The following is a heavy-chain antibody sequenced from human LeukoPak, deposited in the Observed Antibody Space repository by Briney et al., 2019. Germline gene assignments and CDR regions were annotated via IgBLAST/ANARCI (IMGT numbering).Heavy chain of an antibody. CDR1: GGSISSYY. D-gene: IGHD2-21*01. V-gene: IGHV4-59*01. CDR3: ASGLLNYYYYYMDV. Sequence: PSETLSLTCTVSGGSISSYYWSWIRQPPGKGLEWIGYIYYSGSTNYNPSLKSRVTISVDTSKNQFSLKLSSVTAADTAVYYCASGLLNYYYYYMDVWGKGTTVTVSS. J-gene: IGHJ6*03. CDR2: IYYSGST.